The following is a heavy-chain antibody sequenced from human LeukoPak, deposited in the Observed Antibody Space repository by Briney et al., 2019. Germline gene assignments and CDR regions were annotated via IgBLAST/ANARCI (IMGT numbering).Heavy chain of an antibody. D-gene: IGHD2-2*01. Sequence: PGGSLRLSCAASGFTFSSYAMSWVRQAPGKGLEWVSAISGSGVSTYYADSVKGRFTISGDNSKNTLYLQMNSLRAEDTAVYYCAKDCSSTSCPTSDYWGQGTLVTVSS. CDR2: ISGSGVST. J-gene: IGHJ4*02. CDR1: GFTFSSYA. V-gene: IGHV3-23*01. CDR3: AKDCSSTSCPTSDY.